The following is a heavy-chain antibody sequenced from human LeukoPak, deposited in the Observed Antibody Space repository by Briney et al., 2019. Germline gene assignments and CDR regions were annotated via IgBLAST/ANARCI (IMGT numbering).Heavy chain of an antibody. D-gene: IGHD4-17*01. J-gene: IGHJ4*02. CDR1: EFSFSSYG. CDR2: ISYDGSNK. CDR3: AKDAVFGDYEWVFDY. V-gene: IGHV3-30*18. Sequence: PGRSLRLSCAASEFSFSSYGMHWVRQGPGKGLEWVAVISYDGSNKYYADSVKGRFTISRDNSKNTLYLQMNSLRAEDTAVYYCAKDAVFGDYEWVFDYWGQGTLVTVSS.